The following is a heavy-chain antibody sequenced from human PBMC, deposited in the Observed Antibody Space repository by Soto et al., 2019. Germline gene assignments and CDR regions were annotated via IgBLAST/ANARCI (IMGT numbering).Heavy chain of an antibody. Sequence: QVQLVQSGAEVKKPGASVRVSCKASGYTITCCAMHWVRQAPGQRPEWMGWFNAGDGDTKYSQNFQGRFTIISDTSAITVYMELSSLRPEDTAVYYCARDGEDKAAAAMVYWGQGTLVTVSA. D-gene: IGHD6-13*01. CDR3: ARDGEDKAAAAMVY. CDR2: FNAGDGDT. J-gene: IGHJ4*02. V-gene: IGHV1-3*01. CDR1: GYTITCCA.